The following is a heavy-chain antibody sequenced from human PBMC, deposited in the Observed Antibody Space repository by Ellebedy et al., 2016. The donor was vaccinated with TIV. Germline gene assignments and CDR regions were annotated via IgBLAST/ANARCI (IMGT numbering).Heavy chain of an antibody. D-gene: IGHD5-18*01. Sequence: GGSLRLSCAASGFTFSNYWIHWVRQAPGKGLVWVSRINSDGSSTSYADSVKGRFTISRDNAKNTLYLQMNSLRAEDTAVYYCASGYSYGCMDVWGQGTTVTVSS. CDR3: ASGYSYGCMDV. J-gene: IGHJ6*02. CDR1: GFTFSNYW. CDR2: INSDGSST. V-gene: IGHV3-74*01.